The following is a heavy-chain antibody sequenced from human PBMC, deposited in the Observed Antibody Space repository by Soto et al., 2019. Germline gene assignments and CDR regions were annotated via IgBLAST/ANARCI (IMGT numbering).Heavy chain of an antibody. Sequence: EVQLVESGGGLVKPGGSLRLSCAASDFTFSNAWMNWVRQAPGKGLEWVGRIKSKTDGGTTDYAAPVKGRFTISRDDSKNTLYLQMNSLKTEDTAVYYCTTANYFWSGNWLGDWFDPWGQGTLVTVSS. D-gene: IGHD3-3*01. CDR1: DFTFSNAW. CDR3: TTANYFWSGNWLGDWFDP. J-gene: IGHJ5*02. CDR2: IKSKTDGGTT. V-gene: IGHV3-15*07.